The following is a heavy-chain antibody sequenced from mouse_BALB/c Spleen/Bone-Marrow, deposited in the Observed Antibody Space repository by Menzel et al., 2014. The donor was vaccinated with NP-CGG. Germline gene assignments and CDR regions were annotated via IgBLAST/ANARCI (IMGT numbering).Heavy chain of an antibody. CDR3: TRLSLLRGYFDY. CDR1: GYTFTSYY. V-gene: IGHV1S81*02. J-gene: IGHJ2*01. D-gene: IGHD1-2*01. Sequence: LVESGAELVKPGTSVKLSCKASGYTFTSYYIYWVKQRPGQGLKWIGEINPSNDGTNFNEKFKSKATLTVDKSSSTAYMQLSSLTSEDSAVYYCTRLSLLRGYFDYWGQGTTLTVSS. CDR2: INPSNDGT.